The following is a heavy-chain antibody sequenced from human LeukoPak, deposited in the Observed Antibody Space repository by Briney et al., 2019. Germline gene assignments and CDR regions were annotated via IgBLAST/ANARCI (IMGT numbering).Heavy chain of an antibody. D-gene: IGHD3-22*01. CDR2: INHSGST. Sequence: SETLSLTCAVYGGSFSGYYWSWIRQPPGKGLEWIGEINHSGSTNYNPPLKSRVTISVDTSKNQFSLKLSSVTAADTAVYYCARVSSIGIVVVIRYYYGMDVWGQGTTVTVSS. CDR3: ARVSSIGIVVVIRYYYGMDV. V-gene: IGHV4-34*01. CDR1: GGSFSGYY. J-gene: IGHJ6*02.